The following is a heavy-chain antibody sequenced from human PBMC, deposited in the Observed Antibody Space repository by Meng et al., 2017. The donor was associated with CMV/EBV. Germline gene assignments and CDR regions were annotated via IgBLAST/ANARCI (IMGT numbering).Heavy chain of an antibody. CDR1: GFTFDDYG. Sequence: AASGFTFDDYGMGWVRQAPGKGLEWVSGIHWNGGSTGYADSVKGRFTISRDNAKNSLYLQMNSLRAEDTALYYCARDPIAAAGIGDYWGQGTLVTVSS. CDR3: ARDPIAAAGIGDY. J-gene: IGHJ4*02. D-gene: IGHD6-13*01. V-gene: IGHV3-20*03. CDR2: IHWNGGST.